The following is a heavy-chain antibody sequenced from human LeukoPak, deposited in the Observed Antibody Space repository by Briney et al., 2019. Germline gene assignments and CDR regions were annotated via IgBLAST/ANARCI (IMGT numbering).Heavy chain of an antibody. Sequence: SETLSLTCTVSGGSISSGSYYWSWIRQPAGKGLEWIGYIYYSGSTNYNPSLKSRVTISVDTSKNQFSLKLSSVTAADTAVYYCARERYYDSSGYYDFALGHAFDIWGQGTMVTDSS. V-gene: IGHV4-61*10. J-gene: IGHJ3*02. CDR2: IYYSGST. D-gene: IGHD3-22*01. CDR3: ARERYYDSSGYYDFALGHAFDI. CDR1: GGSISSGSYY.